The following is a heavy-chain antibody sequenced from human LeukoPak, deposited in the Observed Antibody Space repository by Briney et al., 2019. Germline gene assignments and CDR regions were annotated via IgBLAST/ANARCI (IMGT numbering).Heavy chain of an antibody. CDR2: IYYSGST. D-gene: IGHD6-13*01. V-gene: IGHV4-59*01. J-gene: IGHJ4*02. Sequence: SETLSLTCTVSGGSIRSYYWSWIRQPPGKGLEWIAYIYYSGSTNYNPSLKSRVTISVDTSKNQFSLKLSSVTAADTAVYYCAREVVAAAGTVDYWGQGTLVTVSS. CDR1: GGSIRSYY. CDR3: AREVVAAAGTVDY.